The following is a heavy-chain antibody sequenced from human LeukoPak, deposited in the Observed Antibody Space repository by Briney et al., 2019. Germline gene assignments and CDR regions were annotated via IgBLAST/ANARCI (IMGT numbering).Heavy chain of an antibody. D-gene: IGHD3-10*01. J-gene: IGHJ5*02. V-gene: IGHV4-34*01. CDR3: ARRLLWFGANFDH. Sequence: TSETLSLTCAVYGGSFSGYYWSWIRQPPGKGLEWIGEINHSGSTNYNPSLKSRVTISVDTSKNQFSLKLSSVTAADTAVYYCARRLLWFGANFDHWGQGTLVTVSS. CDR1: GGSFSGYY. CDR2: INHSGST.